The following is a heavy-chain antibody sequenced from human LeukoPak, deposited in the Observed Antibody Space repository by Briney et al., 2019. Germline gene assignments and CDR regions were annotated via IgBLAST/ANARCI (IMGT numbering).Heavy chain of an antibody. D-gene: IGHD3-3*01. CDR3: ARGQLRFLEWVVNWFDP. Sequence: KASETLSLTCTVSGGSVSSADYYWSWIRHPPGKALEWIGYIYHTGSNNYKYSLKSRVTISLDTSKNRFFLRLTSMTAADTAIYYCARGQLRFLEWVVNWFDPWGQGTLVTVSS. CDR2: IYHTGSN. CDR1: GGSVSSADYY. V-gene: IGHV4-61*08. J-gene: IGHJ5*02.